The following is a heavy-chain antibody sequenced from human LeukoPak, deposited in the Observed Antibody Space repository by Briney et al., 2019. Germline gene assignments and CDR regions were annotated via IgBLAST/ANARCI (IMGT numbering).Heavy chain of an antibody. CDR2: ISYDAKSN. Sequence: GRSLRLSCATSGFTFSSYGMHWVRQVPGKGLEWVAVISYDAKSNYHVDSVKGRFTISRDNSKNTLYLQMNSLRAEDTAVYYCAKVDSGIVATGSPYFDYWGQGTLVTVSS. J-gene: IGHJ4*02. V-gene: IGHV3-30*18. CDR3: AKVDSGIVATGSPYFDY. CDR1: GFTFSSYG. D-gene: IGHD6-13*01.